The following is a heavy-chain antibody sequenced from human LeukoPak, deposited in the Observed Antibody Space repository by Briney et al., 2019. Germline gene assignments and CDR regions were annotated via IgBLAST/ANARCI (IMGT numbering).Heavy chain of an antibody. CDR1: GGSISSGGYS. V-gene: IGHV4-30-2*01. CDR3: AREGYSSSAYGMDV. Sequence: PSETLSLTCAVSGGSISSGGYSWSWIRQPPGKGLEWIGYIYHSGSTYYNPSLKSRVTISVDTSKNQFSLKLSSVTAADTAVYYCAREGYSSSAYGMDVWGQGTTVTVSS. D-gene: IGHD6-6*01. J-gene: IGHJ6*02. CDR2: IYHSGST.